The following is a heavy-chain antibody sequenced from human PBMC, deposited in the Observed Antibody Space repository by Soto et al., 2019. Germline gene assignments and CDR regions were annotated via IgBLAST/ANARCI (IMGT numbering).Heavy chain of an antibody. V-gene: IGHV3-23*01. CDR2: VSIGGST. Sequence: EGSLRLSCAASGFTFSSYAMGWVRQGPGKGLEWVAVVSIGGSTHYADSVRGRFTISRDNSKNTLSLQMNSLTAEDTAVYFCAKRRGAGGYFDCCGQGALVTVAS. J-gene: IGHJ4*02. CDR3: AKRRGAGGYFDC. CDR1: GFTFSSYA. D-gene: IGHD2-15*01.